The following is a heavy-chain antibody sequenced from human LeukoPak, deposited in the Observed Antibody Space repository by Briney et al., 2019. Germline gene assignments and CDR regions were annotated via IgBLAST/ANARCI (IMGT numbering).Heavy chain of an antibody. CDR1: GFTFSSYS. CDR3: AKNLYCGGGSCYPSALGMDV. CDR2: ISGSGNRT. J-gene: IGHJ6*02. D-gene: IGHD2-15*01. Sequence: GGSLRLSCAAFGFTFSSYSMSWVRQAPGKGLEWVSSISGSGNRTYYADSVKGRFTISRDNSKNTLFLQMNSLSAEDTAVYYCAKNLYCGGGSCYPSALGMDVWGQGTTVTVSS. V-gene: IGHV3-23*01.